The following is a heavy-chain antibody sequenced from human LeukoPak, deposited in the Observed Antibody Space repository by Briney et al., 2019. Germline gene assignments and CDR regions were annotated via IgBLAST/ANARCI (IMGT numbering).Heavy chain of an antibody. V-gene: IGHV3-48*01. CDR1: GFTFRTSG. CDR3: ARGGVQYWVAIDD. CDR2: ISSSGTTI. Sequence: GGSLRLSCAASGFTFRTSGMNWVRQAPGKGLEWVSYISSSGTTISYAQSVKGRFTITRDNAQNSLTLHMNTLRSDDTAIYYCARGGVQYWVAIDDWGQGTLVTVS. D-gene: IGHD2-8*02. J-gene: IGHJ4*02.